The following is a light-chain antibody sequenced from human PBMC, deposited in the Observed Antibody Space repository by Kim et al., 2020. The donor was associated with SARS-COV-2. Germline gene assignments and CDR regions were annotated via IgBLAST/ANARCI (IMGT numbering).Light chain of an antibody. J-gene: IGLJ3*02. Sequence: GQRIPISCSGRSSNIGSNYVYWYQQLPGTAPNLLIYRNSQRPSGVPDRFSGSKSGTSASLAISGLRSEDEADYYCAAWDDSLSGWVFGGGTQLTVL. CDR3: AAWDDSLSGWV. CDR1: SSNIGSNY. CDR2: RNS. V-gene: IGLV1-47*01.